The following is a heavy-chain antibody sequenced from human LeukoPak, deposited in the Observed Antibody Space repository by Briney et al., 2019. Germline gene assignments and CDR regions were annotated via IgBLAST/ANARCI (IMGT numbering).Heavy chain of an antibody. Sequence: PRASVKVSCKASGGTFSSYAISWVRQAPGQGLEWMGGIIPIFGTANYAQKLQGRVTITADESTSTAYMELSSLRSEDTAVYYCAVLGYCSSTSCYAEYFQHWGQGTLVTVSS. V-gene: IGHV1-69*01. CDR3: AVLGYCSSTSCYAEYFQH. CDR1: GGTFSSYA. J-gene: IGHJ1*01. CDR2: IIPIFGTA. D-gene: IGHD2-2*01.